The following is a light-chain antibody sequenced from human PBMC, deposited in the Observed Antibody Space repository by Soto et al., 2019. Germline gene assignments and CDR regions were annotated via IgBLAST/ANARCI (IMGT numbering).Light chain of an antibody. V-gene: IGKV1-5*03. Sequence: DIQMTQSPSTLSASLGASVPITCGASQSISNSLAWHQQKPGKVPKILIYKASSLESGVPSRFRGSGSGTEFTLTISSLQPEDVETYYCQQYNGYRWTFGQGTKVDIK. CDR2: KAS. CDR3: QQYNGYRWT. CDR1: QSISNS. J-gene: IGKJ1*01.